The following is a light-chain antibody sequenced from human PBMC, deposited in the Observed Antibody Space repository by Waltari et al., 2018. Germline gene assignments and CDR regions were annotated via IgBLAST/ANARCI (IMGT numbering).Light chain of an antibody. CDR3: QQAYSFPLT. J-gene: IGKJ4*01. CDR2: AAS. Sequence: DIQTTQAPSSVSASVGDRVTIACRASQDLGGWVAWCQQKPGKAPKVLIYAASSLHSGVPSRFSGSGSGTDFTLTISDLQTEDFATYYCQQAYSFPLTFGGGTKVEIK. CDR1: QDLGGW. V-gene: IGKV1-12*01.